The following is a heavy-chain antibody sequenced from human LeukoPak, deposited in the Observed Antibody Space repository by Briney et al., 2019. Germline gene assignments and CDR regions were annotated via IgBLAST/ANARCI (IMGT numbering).Heavy chain of an antibody. D-gene: IGHD3-3*02. CDR2: ISAYNGNT. CDR3: ARDHYLSGNYYNWFDP. J-gene: IGHJ5*02. Sequence: ASVKVSCKASGYTFTSYGISWVRQAPGQGLEWMGWISAYNGNTNYAQKLQGRVTMTTDTSAGTAYMELRSLRSDDTAVYYCARDHYLSGNYYNWFDPWGQGTLVTVSS. V-gene: IGHV1-18*01. CDR1: GYTFTSYG.